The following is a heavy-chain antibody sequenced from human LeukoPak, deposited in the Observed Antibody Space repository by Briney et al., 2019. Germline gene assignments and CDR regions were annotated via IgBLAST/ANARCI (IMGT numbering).Heavy chain of an antibody. D-gene: IGHD6-19*01. CDR3: ATSSGWKSNIDY. V-gene: IGHV1-2*02. CDR1: GYTFTGYY. J-gene: IGHJ4*02. Sequence: ASVKVSCKASGYTFTGYYMHWVRQAPGQGLEWMGWINPNTGGTNYAQKFQGRVTMTRDTSISTAYMELSRLRSDDTAVFYCATSSGWKSNIDYWGQGTLVTVSS. CDR2: INPNTGGT.